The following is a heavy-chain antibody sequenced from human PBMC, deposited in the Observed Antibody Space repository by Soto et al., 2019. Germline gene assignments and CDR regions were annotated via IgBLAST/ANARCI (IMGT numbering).Heavy chain of an antibody. CDR3: ARDGGDYGSHLIL. CDR1: GFTFSSYG. D-gene: IGHD4-17*01. J-gene: IGHJ4*02. Sequence: PGGSLRLSCAASGFTFSSYGMHWVRQAPGKGLEWVAVIWYDGSNKYYADSVKGRFTISRDNSKNTLYLQMNSLRAEDTAVYYCARDGGDYGSHLILWGQGTLVTVSS. V-gene: IGHV3-33*01. CDR2: IWYDGSNK.